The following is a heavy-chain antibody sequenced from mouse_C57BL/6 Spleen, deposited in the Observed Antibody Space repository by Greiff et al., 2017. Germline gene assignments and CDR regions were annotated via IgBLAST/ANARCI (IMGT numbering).Heavy chain of an antibody. V-gene: IGHV5-12*01. D-gene: IGHD3-3*01. Sequence: EVMLVESGGGLVQPGGSLKLSCAASGFTFSDYYMYWVRQTPEKRLEWVAYISNGGGSTYYPDTVKGRFTISRDNAKNTLYLQMSRLKSEDTAMYYCARQGDEDWYFDVWGTGTTVTVSS. CDR3: ARQGDEDWYFDV. CDR2: ISNGGGST. CDR1: GFTFSDYY. J-gene: IGHJ1*03.